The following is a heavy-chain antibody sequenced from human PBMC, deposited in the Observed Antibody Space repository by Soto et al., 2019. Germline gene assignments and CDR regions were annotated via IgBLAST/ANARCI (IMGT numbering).Heavy chain of an antibody. Sequence: QVQLQESGPGLVKPSQTLSLTCTVSGGSISSGGYYWSWIRQHPGKGLEWIGYIYYSGSTYYNPSLKSRVTISVDTSKNQFSLKLSSVTAADTAVYYCARRDGPVDYYYYYGMDVWGQGTTVTVSS. J-gene: IGHJ6*02. CDR1: GGSISSGGYY. CDR2: IYYSGST. CDR3: ARRDGPVDYYYYYGMDV. V-gene: IGHV4-31*03.